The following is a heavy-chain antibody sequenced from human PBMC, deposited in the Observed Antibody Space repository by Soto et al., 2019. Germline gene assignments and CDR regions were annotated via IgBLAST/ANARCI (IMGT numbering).Heavy chain of an antibody. CDR3: AHTPGYGDYDFYYFGMDV. D-gene: IGHD4-17*01. CDR2: LYWNDNK. V-gene: IGHV2-5*01. CDR1: GFSLRTSGVG. J-gene: IGHJ6*02. Sequence: QITLKESGPTLVKPTQTLTLTCTFSGFSLRTSGVGVGWIRQPPGKALVWLALLYWNDNKLYSPSLQSRLTITKDTSKNQVVLTLTNMDPVDTATYYCAHTPGYGDYDFYYFGMDVWGQGTPVTVSS.